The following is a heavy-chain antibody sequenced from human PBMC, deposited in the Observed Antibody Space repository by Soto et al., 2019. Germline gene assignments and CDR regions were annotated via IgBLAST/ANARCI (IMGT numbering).Heavy chain of an antibody. CDR1: GGSFSGYY. V-gene: IGHV4-34*01. Sequence: SETLSLTCAVYGGSFSGYYWSWIRQPPGKGLEWIGEINHSGSTNYNPSLKSRVTISVDTSKNQFSLKLSSVTAADTAGYYCARGAVAGPNNWFDPWGQGTLVTVSS. D-gene: IGHD6-19*01. CDR3: ARGAVAGPNNWFDP. J-gene: IGHJ5*02. CDR2: INHSGST.